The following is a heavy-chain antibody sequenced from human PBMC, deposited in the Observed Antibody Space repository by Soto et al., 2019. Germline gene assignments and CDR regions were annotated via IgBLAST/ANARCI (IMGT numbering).Heavy chain of an antibody. Sequence: GGSLRLCCAVSGFTFNRNAMSWVRQAPGKGLEWVSGITGNSAFTYYADSVKGRFIISRDNPKNTLYLQINTLRVEDTAVYYCAKNRDYDYDAFDVWGQGTVVTVSS. CDR1: GFTFNRNA. CDR2: ITGNSAFT. V-gene: IGHV3-23*01. D-gene: IGHD3-16*01. CDR3: AKNRDYDYDAFDV. J-gene: IGHJ3*01.